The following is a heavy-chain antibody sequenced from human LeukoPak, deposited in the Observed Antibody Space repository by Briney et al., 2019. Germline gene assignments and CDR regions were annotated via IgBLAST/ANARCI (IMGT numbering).Heavy chain of an antibody. J-gene: IGHJ4*02. CDR2: INPSGGST. D-gene: IGHD3-10*01. CDR1: GYTFTSYY. V-gene: IGHV1-46*01. CDR3: ARVKRGPLRGAYYLDY. Sequence: ASVKVSCKASGYTFTSYYMHWVRQAPGQGLEWMGIINPSGGSTSYAQKFQGRVTMTRDTSTSTVYMELSSLRSEDTAVYYCARVKRGPLRGAYYLDYWGQGTLVTVSS.